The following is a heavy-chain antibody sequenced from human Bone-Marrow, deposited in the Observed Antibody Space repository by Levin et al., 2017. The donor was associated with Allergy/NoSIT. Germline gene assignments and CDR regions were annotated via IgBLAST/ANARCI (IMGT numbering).Heavy chain of an antibody. CDR3: ARDLGSSWYDWFDP. Sequence: ASVKVSCKASGYTFTSYAMHWVRQAPGQRLEWMGWINAGNGNTKYSQKFQGRVTITRDTSASTAYMELSSLRSEDTAVYYCARDLGSSWYDWFDPWGQGTLVTVSS. CDR1: GYTFTSYA. J-gene: IGHJ5*02. V-gene: IGHV1-3*01. CDR2: INAGNGNT. D-gene: IGHD6-13*01.